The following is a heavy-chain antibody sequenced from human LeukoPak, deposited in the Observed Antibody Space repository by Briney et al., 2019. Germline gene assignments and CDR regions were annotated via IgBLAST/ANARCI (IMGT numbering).Heavy chain of an antibody. J-gene: IGHJ4*02. CDR3: ARDSEATTSFDY. V-gene: IGHV1-2*02. D-gene: IGHD4-17*01. Sequence: GASVKVSCKASGYSFTDKYMHWVRQAPGQGLEWMGWINPNSGGTNYAQKFQGRVTMTTDTSMSTAYMELSRLRSDDTAVYYCARDSEATTSFDYWGQGTLVTVSS. CDR2: INPNSGGT. CDR1: GYSFTDKY.